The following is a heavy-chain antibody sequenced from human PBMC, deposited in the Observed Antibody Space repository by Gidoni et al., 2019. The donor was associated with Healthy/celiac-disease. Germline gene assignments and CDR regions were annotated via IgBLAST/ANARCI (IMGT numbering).Heavy chain of an antibody. V-gene: IGHV3-23*01. CDR1: GFPFSSYA. J-gene: IGHJ5*02. CDR3: AKDLYPYSSGPTALFDT. Sequence: EVQLLESGGGLVQLGGSLRLSCAASGFPFSSYAMSWVRQAHGKGLEWVPAITGSGGSTYYADSVKGRFSISRDKSKNTLYLQMNSLRAEDTAVYYCAKDLYPYSSGPTALFDTWGQGTLVTVSS. D-gene: IGHD6-19*01. CDR2: ITGSGGST.